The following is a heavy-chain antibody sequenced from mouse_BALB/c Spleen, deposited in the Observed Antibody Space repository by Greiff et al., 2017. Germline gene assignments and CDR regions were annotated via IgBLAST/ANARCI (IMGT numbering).Heavy chain of an antibody. J-gene: IGHJ4*01. Sequence: VQLQQSGAELVKPGASVKLSCTASGFNIKDTYMHWVKQRPEQGLEWIGRIDPANGNTKYDPKFQGKATITADTSSNTAYLQLSSLTSEDTAVYYCARDGYDGRGYAMDYWGQGTSVTVAS. CDR1: GFNIKDTY. CDR3: ARDGYDGRGYAMDY. CDR2: IDPANGNT. V-gene: IGHV14-3*02. D-gene: IGHD2-2*01.